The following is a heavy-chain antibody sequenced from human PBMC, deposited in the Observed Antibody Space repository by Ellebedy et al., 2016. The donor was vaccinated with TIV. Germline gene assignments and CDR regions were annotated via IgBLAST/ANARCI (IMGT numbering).Heavy chain of an antibody. CDR2: ISSSSRTI. CDR3: AAAAGAGDDAFDI. J-gene: IGHJ3*02. CDR1: GFTFIIYS. V-gene: IGHV3-48*01. D-gene: IGHD6-13*01. Sequence: GESLKIPXSAPGFTFIIYSLNWVRQAPGKGLEWVSYISSSSRTIYYADSVKGRFTISSDNAKNSLYLQMNSLRAEDTAVYYCAAAAGAGDDAFDIWGQGTMVTVSS.